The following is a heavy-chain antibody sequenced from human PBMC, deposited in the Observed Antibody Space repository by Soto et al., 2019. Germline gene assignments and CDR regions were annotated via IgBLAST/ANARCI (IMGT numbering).Heavy chain of an antibody. Sequence: SETLSLTCAVYGGSFSGYYWSWIRQPPGKGLEWIGEINHSGSTNYNPSLKSRVTISVDTSKNQFSLKLSSVTAADTAVYYCARTIRGCLQNGRFDYWGQGTLVTVSS. J-gene: IGHJ4*02. CDR1: GGSFSGYY. CDR3: ARTIRGCLQNGRFDY. D-gene: IGHD2-8*01. CDR2: INHSGST. V-gene: IGHV4-34*01.